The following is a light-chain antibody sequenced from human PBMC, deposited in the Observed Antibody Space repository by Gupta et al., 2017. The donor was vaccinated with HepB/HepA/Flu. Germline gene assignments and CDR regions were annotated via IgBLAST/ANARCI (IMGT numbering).Light chain of an antibody. CDR2: FAS. CDR1: QGISSA. J-gene: IGKJ4*01. V-gene: IGKV1D-13*01. CDR3: QQFYNSVT. Sequence: AIQLTPSPSSLSASVGDRVTITCRASQGISSALAWYQHKPGRPPKLLIYFASNLESEVPSRFSGSGSVTDFTLTISSLQPEDFATYYCQQFYNSVTCGGGTKVEIK.